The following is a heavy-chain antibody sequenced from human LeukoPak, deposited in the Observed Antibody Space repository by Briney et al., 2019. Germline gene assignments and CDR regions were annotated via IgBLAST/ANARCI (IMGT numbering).Heavy chain of an antibody. V-gene: IGHV4-39*07. CDR3: ARFNSGSYQHYFDY. Sequence: SETLSLTCTVSGGSISSSSYYWGWIRQPPGKGLEWIGSIYYSGSTYYNPSLKSRVTISVDTSKNQFSLKLSSVTAADTAVYYCARFNSGSYQHYFDYWGQGTLVTVSS. D-gene: IGHD1-26*01. J-gene: IGHJ4*02. CDR2: IYYSGST. CDR1: GGSISSSSYY.